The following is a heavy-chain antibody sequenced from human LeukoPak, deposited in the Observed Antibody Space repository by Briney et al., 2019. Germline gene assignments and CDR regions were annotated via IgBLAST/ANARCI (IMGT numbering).Heavy chain of an antibody. CDR2: IFQSGTT. CDR3: ARHVSYNIIGSHWGGFDP. CDR1: GYSISSGHF. D-gene: IGHD3-22*01. V-gene: IGHV4-38-2*01. Sequence: PSETLSLTCAVSGYSISSGHFWGWIWQPPGKGLEWIGSIFQSGTTYYNPSLKSRVTISVDTSKNHFSLKLSSVTAADTAVYYCARHVSYNIIGSHWGGFDPWGQGTLVTVSS. J-gene: IGHJ5*02.